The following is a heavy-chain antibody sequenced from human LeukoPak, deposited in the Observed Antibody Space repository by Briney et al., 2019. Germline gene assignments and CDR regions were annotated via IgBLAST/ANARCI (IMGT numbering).Heavy chain of an antibody. V-gene: IGHV4-4*07. J-gene: IGHJ4*02. Sequence: SETLSLTCAVSGNSISGYYWSWIRQAAGKGLEWIGRIHTSGSTNYNPSLKSRITISVDTSKNHFSLKLSSVTAADTAVYYCARDGGSGWYNYWGQGTLVTVSS. CDR1: GNSISGYY. D-gene: IGHD6-19*01. CDR3: ARDGGSGWYNY. CDR2: IHTSGST.